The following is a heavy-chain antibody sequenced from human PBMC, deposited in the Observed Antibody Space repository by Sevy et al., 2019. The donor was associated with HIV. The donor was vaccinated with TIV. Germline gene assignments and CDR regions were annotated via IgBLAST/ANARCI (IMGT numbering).Heavy chain of an antibody. CDR1: GGSFSGYY. J-gene: IGHJ4*02. Sequence: SETLSLTCAVYGGSFSGYYWSWIRQPPGKGLEWIGEIDHSGSINYNPSLKSRVTISVDTSKNQLSLKLSSVTAADTAVYYCARRGRITMIRGVITPPFFDYWGQGTLVTVSS. CDR3: ARRGRITMIRGVITPPFFDY. V-gene: IGHV4-34*01. D-gene: IGHD3-10*01. CDR2: IDHSGSI.